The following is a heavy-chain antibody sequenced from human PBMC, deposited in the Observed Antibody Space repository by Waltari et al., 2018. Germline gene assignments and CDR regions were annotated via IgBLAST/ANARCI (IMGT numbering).Heavy chain of an antibody. V-gene: IGHV4-38-2*02. CDR1: GYSISSGSY. J-gene: IGHJ5*02. Sequence: QVQLQESGPGLVKPSETLSLTCAVSGYSISSGSYWGWIRQPPGKGLEWIGSIYHSGTTHYNPSLKSRVPISVDTSKTPCSLKLSSVTAADTAVYYCARDSSGWYGGWFDPWGQGTLVTVSS. CDR3: ARDSSGWYGGWFDP. CDR2: IYHSGTT. D-gene: IGHD6-19*01.